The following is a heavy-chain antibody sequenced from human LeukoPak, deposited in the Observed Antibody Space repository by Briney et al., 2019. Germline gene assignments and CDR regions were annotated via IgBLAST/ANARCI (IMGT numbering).Heavy chain of an antibody. CDR2: ISERGGSI. J-gene: IGHJ4*02. CDR1: GLSLTNYG. V-gene: IGHV3-23*01. D-gene: IGHD3-10*01. CDR3: AKRGVVIRGILVIGYHQEAYHYDF. Sequence: GGSLRLSCEVSGLSLTNYGMTWVRQAPGKGLEWVSYISERGGSITYADSGKGRFTISRDTSLNTLYLQMNNLRAEDTAVYFCAKRGVVIRGILVIGYHQEAYHYDFWGQGVLVTVSS.